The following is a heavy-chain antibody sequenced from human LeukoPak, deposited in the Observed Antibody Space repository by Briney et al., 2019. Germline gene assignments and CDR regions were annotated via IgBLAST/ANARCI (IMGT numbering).Heavy chain of an antibody. V-gene: IGHV4-61*01. CDR2: IHHSGTT. D-gene: IGHD1-26*01. CDR1: GGSVSRGSYY. CDR3: ARGRLGATY. J-gene: IGHJ4*02. Sequence: SETLSLTCTVSGGSVSRGSYYWSWTRQPPGKGLEWIGYIHHSGTTNYSPSLKSRVTISVDMSKNQFFLNLTSVTAADTAVYYCARGRLGATYWGQGPLVTVSS.